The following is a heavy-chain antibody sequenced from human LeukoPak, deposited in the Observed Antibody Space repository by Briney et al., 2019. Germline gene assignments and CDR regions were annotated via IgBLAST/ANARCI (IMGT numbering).Heavy chain of an antibody. Sequence: ASVKVSCKASGYTFTRFGISWVRQAPGQGLEWMGWISAYNGNTNYAQKLQGRVTMTTDTSTSTAYMELRSVGSDDTAVYYCARDLIEDYGGNSDFDYWGQGTLVTVSS. V-gene: IGHV1-18*01. D-gene: IGHD4-23*01. CDR3: ARDLIEDYGGNSDFDY. J-gene: IGHJ4*02. CDR1: GYTFTRFG. CDR2: ISAYNGNT.